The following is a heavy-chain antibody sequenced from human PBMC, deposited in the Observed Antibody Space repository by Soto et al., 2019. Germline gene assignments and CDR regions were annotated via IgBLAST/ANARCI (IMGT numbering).Heavy chain of an antibody. J-gene: IGHJ3*02. CDR3: ARLEVVPAAPGGAFDI. V-gene: IGHV4-39*01. D-gene: IGHD2-2*01. Sequence: SATLSLTCTVSGGPISSSSYYWGWIRQPPGKGLDWIGIIYYSGSTYYNPSLKSRVTISVDTSKNQFSLKLSSVTAADTAVYYCARLEVVPAAPGGAFDIWGQGTMVTVSS. CDR2: IYYSGST. CDR1: GGPISSSSYY.